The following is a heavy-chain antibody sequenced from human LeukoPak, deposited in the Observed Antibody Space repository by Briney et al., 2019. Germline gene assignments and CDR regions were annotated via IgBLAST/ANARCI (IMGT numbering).Heavy chain of an antibody. Sequence: SEILSLTCTVSGGSISGSGYYWGWIRQPPGKGLEWIGSIYYSGSTYYKPSLKSRVTMSVDTSKNQFSLKLSSVTAADTAVYYCARPQRYSNYALDYWGQGTLVTVST. V-gene: IGHV4-39*01. J-gene: IGHJ4*02. CDR2: IYYSGST. CDR3: ARPQRYSNYALDY. CDR1: GGSISGSGYY. D-gene: IGHD4-11*01.